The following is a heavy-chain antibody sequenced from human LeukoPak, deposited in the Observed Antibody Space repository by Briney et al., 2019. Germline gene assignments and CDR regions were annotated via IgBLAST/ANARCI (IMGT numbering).Heavy chain of an antibody. CDR3: ARAKLYYYDTSGYYSGFDY. Sequence: PGGSLRLSCSASGFTFTSYEMNWVRQAPGKGLEWVSYISSSGSTIYYADSVEGRFTISRDNAKNSLYLQMNSLRAEDTAVYYCARAKLYYYDTSGYYSGFDYWGQGTLVTVSS. CDR2: ISSSGSTI. V-gene: IGHV3-48*03. D-gene: IGHD3-22*01. J-gene: IGHJ4*02. CDR1: GFTFTSYE.